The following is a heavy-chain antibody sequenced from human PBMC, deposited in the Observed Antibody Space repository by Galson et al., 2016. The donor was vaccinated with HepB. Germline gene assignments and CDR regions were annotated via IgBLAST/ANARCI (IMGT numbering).Heavy chain of an antibody. D-gene: IGHD1-26*01. CDR2: INPNIGLT. Sequence: SVKVSCKASGYTFTEYYLHWVRQAPGQGLEWMGRINPNIGLTNIAQKFQGRVTLARAPSISTAYMEVSRLTSDDTAVYSCARSDKVEATFFGRRKGTAHCFFDYWGQGTLVTVSS. J-gene: IGHJ4*02. CDR3: ARSDKVEATFFGRRKGTAHCFFDY. V-gene: IGHV1-2*06. CDR1: GYTFTEYY.